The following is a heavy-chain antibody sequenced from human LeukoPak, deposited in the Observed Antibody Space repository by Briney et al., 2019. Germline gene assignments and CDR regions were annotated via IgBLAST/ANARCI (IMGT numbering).Heavy chain of an antibody. CDR2: ISAYNGNT. V-gene: IGHV1-18*01. Sequence: ASVKVSCKASGYTFTSYGISWVRRAPGQGLEWMGWISAYNGNTNYAQKLQGRVTMTTDTSTSTAYMELRSLRSDDTAVYYCATTMVRGADDAFDIWGQGTMVTVSS. CDR1: GYTFTSYG. CDR3: ATTMVRGADDAFDI. D-gene: IGHD3-10*01. J-gene: IGHJ3*02.